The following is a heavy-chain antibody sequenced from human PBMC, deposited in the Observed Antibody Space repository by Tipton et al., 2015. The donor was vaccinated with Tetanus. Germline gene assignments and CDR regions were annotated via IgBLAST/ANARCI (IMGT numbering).Heavy chain of an antibody. Sequence: TLPLTCTVSGDSISRSYWSWIRQSPEKGLEWIGYIFIPEGTVYNPALQSRVIISVDTSKNQFSLKLTSVTAADTAVYFCARKLADYNGGGMDVWGPGTTVTVSS. J-gene: IGHJ6*02. V-gene: IGHV4-59*01. CDR1: GDSISRSY. CDR3: ARKLADYNGGGMDV. D-gene: IGHD5-12*01. CDR2: IFIPEGT.